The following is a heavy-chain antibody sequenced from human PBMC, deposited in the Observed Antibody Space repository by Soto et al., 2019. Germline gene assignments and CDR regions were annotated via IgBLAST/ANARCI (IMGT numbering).Heavy chain of an antibody. CDR3: ARGICSSTSCYEDYFDY. CDR1: GGSISSGGYY. J-gene: IGHJ4*02. CDR2: IYYSGST. Sequence: QVQLQESGPGLVKPSQTLSLTCTVSGGSISSGGYYWSWIRQHPGKGLEWIGYIYYSGSTYYNPSLKSRVTISVDTSKNQSSLKLSSVTGADTAVYYCARGICSSTSCYEDYFDYWGQGTLVTVSS. D-gene: IGHD2-2*01. V-gene: IGHV4-31*03.